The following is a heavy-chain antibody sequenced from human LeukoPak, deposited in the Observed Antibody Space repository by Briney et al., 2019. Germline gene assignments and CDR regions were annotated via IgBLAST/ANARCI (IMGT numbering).Heavy chain of an antibody. V-gene: IGHV1-8*01. J-gene: IGHJ4*02. CDR1: GYTFTSYD. D-gene: IGHD6-19*01. CDR3: ALIAVAGTSPFDY. CDR2: MNPNSGNT. Sequence: ASVKVSCKASGYTFTSYDINWVRQATGQGLEWMGWMNPNSGNTGYAQKFQGRVTMTRNTSISTAYMELSSLRSEDTAVYYCALIAVAGTSPFDYWGQGTLVTVSS.